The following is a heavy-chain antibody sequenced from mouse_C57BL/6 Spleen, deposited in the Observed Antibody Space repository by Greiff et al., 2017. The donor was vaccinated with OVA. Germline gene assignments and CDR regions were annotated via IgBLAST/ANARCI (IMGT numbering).Heavy chain of an antibody. Sequence: QVQLQQPGAELVLPAASVNLSCTASGYTFTSYWMHWVKQRPGQGLEWIGEIDPSDSYTNYNQKFKGKSTWTVDKSSSTAYMQLSSLTAEDSAVYYCARSNSNAFAYWGQGTLVTVAA. CDR1: GYTFTSYW. CDR2: IDPSDSYT. D-gene: IGHD2-5*01. CDR3: ARSNSNAFAY. J-gene: IGHJ3*01. V-gene: IGHV1-69*01.